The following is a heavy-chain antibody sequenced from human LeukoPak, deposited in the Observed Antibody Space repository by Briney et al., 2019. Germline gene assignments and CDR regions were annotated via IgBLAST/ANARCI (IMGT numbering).Heavy chain of an antibody. Sequence: QAGGSLRLSCAASGFTFSSYAMSWVRQAPGKGLEWVSAISGSGGSTYYADSVKGRFTISRDNSKNTLYLQMNSLRAEDTAVYYCAKDGGDNYYDSSGYYGNWGQGTLVTVSS. CDR3: AKDGGDNYYDSSGYYGN. D-gene: IGHD3-22*01. CDR2: ISGSGGST. J-gene: IGHJ4*02. CDR1: GFTFSSYA. V-gene: IGHV3-23*01.